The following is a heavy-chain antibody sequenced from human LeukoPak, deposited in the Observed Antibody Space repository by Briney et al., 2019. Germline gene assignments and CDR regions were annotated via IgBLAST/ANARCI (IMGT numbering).Heavy chain of an antibody. Sequence: PGRTPRLSCAASGFTFSNYGMHWVRQAPGKGLEWVAVISYDGSNKYYADSVKGRFTISRDNSKNTLYLQMNSLRAEDTAVYYCAKRLSRYSYGFLPDYWGQGTLVTVSS. CDR1: GFTFSNYG. D-gene: IGHD5-18*01. CDR3: AKRLSRYSYGFLPDY. CDR2: ISYDGSNK. J-gene: IGHJ4*02. V-gene: IGHV3-30*18.